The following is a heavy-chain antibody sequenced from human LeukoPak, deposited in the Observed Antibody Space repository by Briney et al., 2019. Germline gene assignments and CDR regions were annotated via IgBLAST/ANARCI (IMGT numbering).Heavy chain of an antibody. J-gene: IGHJ4*02. Sequence: GGSLRLSCAVSGFTFSSYAMSWVRQAPGKGLEWVSTISNSDGTIYYADSVKGRFTISRDDSENTLSLQMNSLRAEDTAVYYCAKATGYLLWGQGTLVTVSS. V-gene: IGHV3-23*01. CDR1: GFTFSSYA. CDR3: AKATGYLL. D-gene: IGHD1-14*01. CDR2: ISNSDGTI.